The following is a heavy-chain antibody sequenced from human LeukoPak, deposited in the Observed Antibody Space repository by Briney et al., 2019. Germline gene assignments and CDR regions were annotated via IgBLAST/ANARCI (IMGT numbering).Heavy chain of an antibody. J-gene: IGHJ3*02. V-gene: IGHV3-48*01. Sequence: PGGSLRLSCAASGFTFSSYEMNWVRQAPGKGLEWVSYISSSSSTIYYADSVKGRFTISRDNAKNSLYLQMNSLRAEDTAVYYCARVAPVGATTDDAFDIWGQGTMVTVSS. CDR3: ARVAPVGATTDDAFDI. CDR1: GFTFSSYE. D-gene: IGHD1-26*01. CDR2: ISSSSSTI.